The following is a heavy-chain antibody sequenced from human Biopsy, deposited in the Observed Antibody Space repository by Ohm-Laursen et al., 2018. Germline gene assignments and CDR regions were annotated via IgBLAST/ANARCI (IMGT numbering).Heavy chain of an antibody. CDR2: IFYRGST. Sequence: SETLSLTCIVSGDSISNNNYYWGWIRQPPGKGLEWIGSIFYRGSTHYKPSLKSRVNISVDTSKNQFSLKLNSVTAADTAVYYCARDYDTSGYYYVSWGQGTLVTVSS. CDR1: GDSISNNNYY. J-gene: IGHJ5*02. CDR3: ARDYDTSGYYYVS. D-gene: IGHD3-22*01. V-gene: IGHV4-39*01.